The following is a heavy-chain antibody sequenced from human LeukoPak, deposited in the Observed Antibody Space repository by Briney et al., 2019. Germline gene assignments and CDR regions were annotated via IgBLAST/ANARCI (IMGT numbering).Heavy chain of an antibody. V-gene: IGHV3-7*01. CDR1: GFTFSSYW. Sequence: GGSLRLSCAASGFTFSSYWMSWVRQAPGKGLEWVGNIKQDGSATNYVDSVKGRFTISRDNAKDSLYLQMNGLRAEDTAIYYCARAQWTAFDYYYYMDVWGKGTTVTVSS. CDR3: ARAQWTAFDYYYYMDV. CDR2: IKQDGSAT. J-gene: IGHJ6*03. D-gene: IGHD3/OR15-3a*01.